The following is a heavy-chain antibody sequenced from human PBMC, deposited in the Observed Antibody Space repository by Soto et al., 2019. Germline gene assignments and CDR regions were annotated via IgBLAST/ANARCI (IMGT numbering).Heavy chain of an antibody. CDR2: INHSGST. CDR3: VIAAAGIIY. CDR1: GGSFSGYY. D-gene: IGHD6-13*01. J-gene: IGHJ4*02. Sequence: SETLSLTCAVYGGSFSGYYWSWIRQPPGKGLEWIGEINHSGSTNYNPSLKSRVTISVDTSKNQFSLKLSSVTAADTAVYYCVIAAAGIIYWGQGTLVTVSS. V-gene: IGHV4-34*01.